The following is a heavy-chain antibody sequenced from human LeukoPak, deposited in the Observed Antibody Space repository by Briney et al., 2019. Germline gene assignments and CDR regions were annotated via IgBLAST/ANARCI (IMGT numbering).Heavy chain of an antibody. CDR2: ISYDENDK. V-gene: IGHV3-30*19. CDR3: ARRWSFDY. D-gene: IGHD6-13*01. J-gene: IGHJ4*02. CDR1: GFTFSSYG. Sequence: GGSLRLSCAASGFTFSSYGMHWVRQAPGKGLEWVAVISYDENDKYYADSVKGRFTISRDNSKNTLYLQMNSLRTEDTAVYYCARRWSFDYWGQGTLVTVSS.